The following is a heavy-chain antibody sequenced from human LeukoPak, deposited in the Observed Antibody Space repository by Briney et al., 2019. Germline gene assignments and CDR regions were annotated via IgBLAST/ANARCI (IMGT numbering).Heavy chain of an antibody. CDR3: ATHYYGSGKHRVDAFDI. J-gene: IGHJ3*02. V-gene: IGHV3-7*03. CDR2: IKQDGSEK. Sequence: GGSLRLSCAASGFTVSSNYMSWVRQAPGKGLEWVANIKQDGSEKYYVDSVKGRFTISRDNSKNTLYLQMNSLRAEDTAVYYCATHYYGSGKHRVDAFDIWGQGTMVTVSS. D-gene: IGHD3-10*01. CDR1: GFTVSSNY.